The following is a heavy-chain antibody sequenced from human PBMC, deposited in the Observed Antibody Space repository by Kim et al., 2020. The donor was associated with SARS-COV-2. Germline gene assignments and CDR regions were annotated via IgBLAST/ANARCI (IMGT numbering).Heavy chain of an antibody. V-gene: IGHV3-7*03. J-gene: IGHJ6*02. CDR1: GFIFSSYR. D-gene: IGHD4-17*01. Sequence: GGSLRLSCAASGFIFSSYRMSWVRQAPGKGLEWVANIKQAGSDEYYVDSVKGRFTISRDNAKSSVYLQMNSLRAEDTAVYYCARDHVAYGAPYYPMGVWGQGTTVTVSS. CDR2: IKQAGSDE. CDR3: ARDHVAYGAPYYPMGV.